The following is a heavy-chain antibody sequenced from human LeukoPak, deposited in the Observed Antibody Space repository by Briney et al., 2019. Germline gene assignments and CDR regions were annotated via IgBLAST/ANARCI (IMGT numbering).Heavy chain of an antibody. CDR3: ATKQWLAPPPDS. Sequence: GGSLRLSSAASGFTFSKYWMLWVRQAPGKGLESVSRINTDGTVTTYADTVKGRFTVSRDNADNTMFLQMNSVRDKDTAVYYCATKQWLAPPPDSWGQGTPVTVSS. D-gene: IGHD6-19*01. V-gene: IGHV3-74*01. CDR2: INTDGTVT. CDR1: GFTFSKYW. J-gene: IGHJ4*02.